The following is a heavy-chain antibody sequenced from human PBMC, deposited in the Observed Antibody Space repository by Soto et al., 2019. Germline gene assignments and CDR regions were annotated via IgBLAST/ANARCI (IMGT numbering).Heavy chain of an antibody. Sequence: ASVKVSCKASGYTFTSYYMHWVRQAPGQGLEWMGIINPSGGSTSYAQKFQGRVTMTRDTSTSTVYMELSSLRSEDTAVYYCARERAYGWGSYRPLDAFDIWGQGTMVNVSS. CDR3: ARERAYGWGSYRPLDAFDI. CDR2: INPSGGST. J-gene: IGHJ3*02. D-gene: IGHD3-16*02. V-gene: IGHV1-46*01. CDR1: GYTFTSYY.